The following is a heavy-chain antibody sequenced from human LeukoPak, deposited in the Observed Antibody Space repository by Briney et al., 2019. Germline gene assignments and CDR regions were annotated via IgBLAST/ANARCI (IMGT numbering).Heavy chain of an antibody. Sequence: PGGSLRLSCAASGFTFSSYAMTWVRQAPGKGLEWVSSFTSMSRTIYYADSVKGRFTISRDDAKKSLYLQMNSLRVEDTAIYYCARVRGSYAVDYWGQGTLVTVSS. CDR2: FTSMSRTI. D-gene: IGHD1-26*01. J-gene: IGHJ4*02. CDR3: ARVRGSYAVDY. V-gene: IGHV3-21*01. CDR1: GFTFSSYA.